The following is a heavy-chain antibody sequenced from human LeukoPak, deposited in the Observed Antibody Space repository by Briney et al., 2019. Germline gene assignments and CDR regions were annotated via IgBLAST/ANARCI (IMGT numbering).Heavy chain of an antibody. V-gene: IGHV1-69*10. CDR2: IIPVLGIA. J-gene: IGHJ6*02. D-gene: IGHD2-15*01. CDR3: AAPQSRISSYYYVMDV. CDR1: VGTFRSYA. Sequence: VASVKVSCKASVGTFRSYAFTWVRQAPGQGLEWMGGIIPVLGIANCAQKFQGRVTITADESTSTAYMELSSLISEDTAVYYCAAPQSRISSYYYVMDVWGHGTTVTVSS.